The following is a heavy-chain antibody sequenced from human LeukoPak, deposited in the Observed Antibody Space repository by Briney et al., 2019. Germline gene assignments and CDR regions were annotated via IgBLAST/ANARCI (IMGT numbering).Heavy chain of an antibody. V-gene: IGHV1-2*02. Sequence: ASVKVSCKASGYTFTGYYMHWVRQAPGQGLEWMGWINPNSGGTNYAQKFQGRVTMTRDTSISTAYMELSGLRSDDTAVYYCAVYDSSGHDAFDIWGQGTMVTVSS. CDR1: GYTFTGYY. J-gene: IGHJ3*02. D-gene: IGHD3-22*01. CDR2: INPNSGGT. CDR3: AVYDSSGHDAFDI.